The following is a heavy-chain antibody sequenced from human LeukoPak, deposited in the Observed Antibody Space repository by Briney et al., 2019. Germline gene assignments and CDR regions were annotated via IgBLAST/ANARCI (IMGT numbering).Heavy chain of an antibody. CDR2: IKQDGSEK. J-gene: IGHJ4*02. CDR3: ARDYAEYYDFWSGYYKSFFDY. V-gene: IGHV3-7*01. D-gene: IGHD3-3*01. CDR1: GFTFSSYW. Sequence: PGGSLRLSCAASGFTFSSYWMSWVRQAPGKGLEWVANIKQDGSEKYYVDSVKGRFTISRDNAKNSLYLQMNSLRAEDTAVYYGARDYAEYYDFWSGYYKSFFDYWGQGTLVTVSS.